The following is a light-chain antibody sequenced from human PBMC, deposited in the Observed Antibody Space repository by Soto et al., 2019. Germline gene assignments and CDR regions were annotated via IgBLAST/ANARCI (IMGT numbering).Light chain of an antibody. CDR2: AAS. CDR3: QQSYTTPRIT. CDR1: QDIGTY. J-gene: IGKJ5*01. Sequence: DIQMTQSPSSLSASIGDSVIITCRASQDIGTYLNWYQHKPGKAPKHLIYAASSLQTGVPSRFTGSGSGTEFTLTIDSLQPEDFATYYCQQSYTTPRITFGQGRRLEVK. V-gene: IGKV1-39*01.